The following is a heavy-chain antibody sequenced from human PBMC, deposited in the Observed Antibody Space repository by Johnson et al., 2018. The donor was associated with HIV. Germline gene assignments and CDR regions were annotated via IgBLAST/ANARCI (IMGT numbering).Heavy chain of an antibody. CDR3: ARDKAVGYSSGWHAFDI. CDR1: GFTFSSYW. J-gene: IGHJ3*02. V-gene: IGHV3-74*01. Sequence: VQLVESGGGLVQPGGSLRLSCAASGFTFSSYWMHWVRQAPGKGLVWVSRINSDGSSTSYAASVKGRFTISRDNAKNTLYLQMNSLRAGDTAVYYCARDKAVGYSSGWHAFDIWGQGTMVTVS. CDR2: INSDGSST. D-gene: IGHD6-19*01.